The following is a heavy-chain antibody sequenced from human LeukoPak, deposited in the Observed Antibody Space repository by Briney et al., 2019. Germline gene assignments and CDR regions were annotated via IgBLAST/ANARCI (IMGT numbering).Heavy chain of an antibody. V-gene: IGHV3-7*01. CDR1: GFTFSSYW. CDR3: ARHDYGALNWYFDL. Sequence: GGSLRLSCAASGFTFSSYWMSWVRQAPGKGLEWVANIKQDGSEKYYVDSVKGRFTISRDNAKNSLYLQMNSLRAEDTAVYYCARHDYGALNWYFDLWGRGTLVTVSS. D-gene: IGHD4-17*01. J-gene: IGHJ2*01. CDR2: IKQDGSEK.